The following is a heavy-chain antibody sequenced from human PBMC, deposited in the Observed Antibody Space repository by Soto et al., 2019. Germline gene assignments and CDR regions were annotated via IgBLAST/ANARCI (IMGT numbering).Heavy chain of an antibody. Sequence: GGSLRLSCAASGFTFSSYSMNWVRQAPGKGLEWVSYISSSSSTIYYADSVKGRFTISRDNAKNSLYLQMNSLRDEDTAVYYCARERPSWVYSSSSAGDDYWGQGTLVTVSS. V-gene: IGHV3-48*02. CDR3: ARERPSWVYSSSSAGDDY. D-gene: IGHD6-6*01. CDR2: ISSSSSTI. J-gene: IGHJ4*02. CDR1: GFTFSSYS.